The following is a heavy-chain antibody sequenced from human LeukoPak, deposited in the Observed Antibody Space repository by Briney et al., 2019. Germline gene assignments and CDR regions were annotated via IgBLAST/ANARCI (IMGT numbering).Heavy chain of an antibody. Sequence: PGGSLRLSCGASGFSFSSYGMNWVRQAPGKGLEWVAFIRYDGSNKYYADSVKGRFTISRDDSKNTLYLQMNSLRPEDTAVYYCAKDHRYCSGGSCYGADYWGRGTLVTVSS. V-gene: IGHV3-30*02. D-gene: IGHD2-15*01. CDR1: GFSFSSYG. CDR2: IRYDGSNK. CDR3: AKDHRYCSGGSCYGADY. J-gene: IGHJ4*02.